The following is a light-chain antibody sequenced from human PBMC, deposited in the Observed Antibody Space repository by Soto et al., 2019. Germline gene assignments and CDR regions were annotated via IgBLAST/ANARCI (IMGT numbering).Light chain of an antibody. CDR2: KAS. V-gene: IGKV1-5*03. CDR3: QQYNSRYT. CDR1: QSISSW. Sequence: DIQMTQSPSTLSASVGDRVTITCRASQSISSWLAWYQQKPGKAPKLLIYKASSLESGVPSRFSGSGSGTEITLTISSLQSDDFETYYCQQYNSRYTFGQGTKLEIK. J-gene: IGKJ2*01.